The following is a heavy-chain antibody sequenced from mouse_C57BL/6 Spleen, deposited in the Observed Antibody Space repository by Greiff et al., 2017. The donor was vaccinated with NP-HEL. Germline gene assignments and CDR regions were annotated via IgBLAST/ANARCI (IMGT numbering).Heavy chain of an antibody. J-gene: IGHJ2*01. CDR2: IWWDDDK. CDR1: GFSLSTFGMG. CDR3: AQLSWEATVVFDY. D-gene: IGHD1-1*01. V-gene: IGHV8-8*01. Sequence: QVTLKECGPGILQPSQTLSLTCSFSGFSLSTFGMGVGWIRQPSGKGLEWLAHIWWDDDKYYNPALKSRLTISKDTSKTQVFLKIANVDTADTATYYCAQLSWEATVVFDYWGKGTTLTVSS.